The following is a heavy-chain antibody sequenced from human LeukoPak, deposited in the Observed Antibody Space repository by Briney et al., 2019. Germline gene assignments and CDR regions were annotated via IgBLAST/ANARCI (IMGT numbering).Heavy chain of an antibody. V-gene: IGHV3-53*01. J-gene: IGHJ5*02. CDR1: GFTVSSNY. CDR3: ARHQRYCSSTSCSSEWFDP. Sequence: GGSLRLSCAASGFTVSSNYMSWVRQAPGKGLEWVSVIYSGGSTYYADSVKGRFTISRDNSKNTLYLQMNSLRAEDTAVYYCARHQRYCSSTSCSSEWFDPWGQGTLVTVSS. D-gene: IGHD2-2*01. CDR2: IYSGGST.